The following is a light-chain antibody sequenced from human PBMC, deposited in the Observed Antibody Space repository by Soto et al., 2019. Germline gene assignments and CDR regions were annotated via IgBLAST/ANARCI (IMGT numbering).Light chain of an antibody. J-gene: IGKJ3*01. V-gene: IGKV1-5*03. CDR3: QQADSFPLT. CDR2: KAS. CDR1: QTISSW. Sequence: DIQMTQSPSTLSASVRDRVTITCRASQTISSWLAWFQQRPGRAPKFLIYKASSLKNGVPLRFSGSGSGTQFTLTNSSLQPEDFATYYCQQADSFPLTFGPGTKVDVK.